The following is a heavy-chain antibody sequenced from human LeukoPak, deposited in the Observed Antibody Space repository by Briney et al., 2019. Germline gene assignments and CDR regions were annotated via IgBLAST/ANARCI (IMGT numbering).Heavy chain of an antibody. Sequence: SETLSLPCTVSGGSISSGGYYWRWIRQPPGKGLEWIGYIYYSGSTYYNPSLKSRVTISVDTSKNQFSLKLSSVTAADTAVYYCARGPRIVVVVAATHYWFDPWGQGTLVTVSS. V-gene: IGHV4-30-4*01. CDR1: GGSISSGGYY. J-gene: IGHJ5*02. D-gene: IGHD2-15*01. CDR3: ARGPRIVVVVAATHYWFDP. CDR2: IYYSGST.